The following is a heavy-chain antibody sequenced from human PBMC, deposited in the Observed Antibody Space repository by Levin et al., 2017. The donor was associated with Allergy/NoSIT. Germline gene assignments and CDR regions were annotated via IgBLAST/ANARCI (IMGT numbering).Heavy chain of an antibody. D-gene: IGHD3-3*01. CDR1: GFTFSSYS. Sequence: LSLTCAASGFTFSSYSMNWVRQAPGKGLEWVSSISSSSSYIYYADSVKGRFTISRDNAKNSLYLQMNSLRAEDTAVYYCARDLGLLYLPGNWGQGTLVTVSS. V-gene: IGHV3-21*01. CDR2: ISSSSSYI. CDR3: ARDLGLLYLPGN. J-gene: IGHJ4*02.